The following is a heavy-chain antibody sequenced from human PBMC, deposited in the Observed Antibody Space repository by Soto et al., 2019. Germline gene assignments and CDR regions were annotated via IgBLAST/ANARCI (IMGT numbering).Heavy chain of an antibody. CDR1: GFTFSGSA. Sequence: GGSLRLSCAASGFTFSGSAMHWVRQASGKGLEWVGRIRSKANSYATAYAASVKGRFTISRDDSKNTAYLQMNSLKTEDTAVYYCQLAAAGQGSYSCGMDVPGPGTTVSGSS. CDR3: QLAAAGQGSYSCGMDV. V-gene: IGHV3-73*01. J-gene: IGHJ6*02. CDR2: IRSKANSYAT. D-gene: IGHD6-13*01.